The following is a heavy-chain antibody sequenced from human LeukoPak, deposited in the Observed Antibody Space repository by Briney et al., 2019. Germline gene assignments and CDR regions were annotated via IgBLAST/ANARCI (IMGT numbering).Heavy chain of an antibody. Sequence: PGGSLRLSCAASGFTFSNYWMSWVRQAPGKGLEWVANIKEDGSDKYYVDSVKGRFTISRDHAKDSLYLQMNSIRVEDTAVYYCATGWLDHWGQGALVTVSS. CDR3: ATGWLDH. CDR2: IKEDGSDK. J-gene: IGHJ4*02. CDR1: GFTFSNYW. D-gene: IGHD2-15*01. V-gene: IGHV3-7*03.